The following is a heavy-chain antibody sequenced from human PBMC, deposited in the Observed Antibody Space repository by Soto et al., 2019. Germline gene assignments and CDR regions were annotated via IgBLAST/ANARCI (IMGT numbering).Heavy chain of an antibody. D-gene: IGHD3-9*01. V-gene: IGHV4-39*01. CDR2: IYYSGST. CDR1: GGSISSSSYY. J-gene: IGHJ6*02. CDR3: ARHEQIRAGSFNSYYYYYRKDV. Sequence: SETLSLTCTVSGGSISSSSYYWGWIRQPPGKGLEWIGSIYYSGSTYYNPSLKSRVTISVDTSKNQFSLKLSSVTAADTAVYYCARHEQIRAGSFNSYYYYYRKDVWGPGTTVTGSS.